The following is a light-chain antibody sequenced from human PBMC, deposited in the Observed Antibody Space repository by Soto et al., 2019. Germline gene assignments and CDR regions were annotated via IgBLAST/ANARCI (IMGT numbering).Light chain of an antibody. Sequence: QSALTQPASVSGSPGHSITISCTGTSSDVGGYNFVSWYQQKPGKAPKLLIYEVTHRPSGISDRFSGSKSGNMASLTISGLQAADEADYFCKSYAGSNTYVFGSGTKVTVL. CDR2: EVT. J-gene: IGLJ1*01. V-gene: IGLV2-14*01. CDR3: KSYAGSNTYV. CDR1: SSDVGGYNF.